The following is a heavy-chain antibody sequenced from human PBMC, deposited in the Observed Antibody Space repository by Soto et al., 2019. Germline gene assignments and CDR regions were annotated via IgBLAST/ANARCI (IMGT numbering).Heavy chain of an antibody. V-gene: IGHV1-69*02. CDR3: ARGEGGNGNWYTL. CDR2: IIPMSPMP. Sequence: VHLVQSGAEVKKPGSSVNVACKASADPFNRYTISWVRQAPGQGLEWMGRIIPMSPMPIYAQKFRGRVTFTADKSTTLVYMELSSLTSDDTAVYYCARGEGGNGNWYTLWGQGTLFTVSS. J-gene: IGHJ4*02. D-gene: IGHD2-15*01. CDR1: ADPFNRYT.